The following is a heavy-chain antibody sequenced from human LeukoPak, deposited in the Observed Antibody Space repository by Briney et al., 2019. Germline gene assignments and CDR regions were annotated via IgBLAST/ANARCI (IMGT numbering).Heavy chain of an antibody. J-gene: IGHJ5*02. V-gene: IGHV3-23*01. CDR1: GFTFSSYA. CDR2: ISGSGGST. Sequence: TGGSLRLSCAASGFTFSSYAMSWVRQAPGKGLEWDSAISGSGGSTYYADSVKGRFTISRDNSKNALYLQMNSLRAEDTAVYYCAKDRIWFGECNWFDPWGQGTLVTVSS. D-gene: IGHD3-10*01. CDR3: AKDRIWFGECNWFDP.